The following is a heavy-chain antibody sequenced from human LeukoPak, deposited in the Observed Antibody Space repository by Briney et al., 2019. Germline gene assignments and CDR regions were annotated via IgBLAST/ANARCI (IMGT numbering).Heavy chain of an antibody. Sequence: PGGSLRLSCAASGFTFSSYAMSWVRQAPGKGLEWVSVIYSGGSTYYADSVKGRFTISRDNSKNTLYLQMNSLRAEDTAVYYCARDLAGWGQGTLVTVSS. CDR1: GFTFSSYA. J-gene: IGHJ4*02. CDR2: IYSGGST. V-gene: IGHV3-53*01. D-gene: IGHD6-19*01. CDR3: ARDLAG.